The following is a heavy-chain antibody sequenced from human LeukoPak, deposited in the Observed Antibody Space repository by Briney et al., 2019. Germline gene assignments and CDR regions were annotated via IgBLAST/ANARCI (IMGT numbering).Heavy chain of an antibody. V-gene: IGHV3-48*03. J-gene: IGHJ6*03. CDR1: GFTFTGYA. CDR3: ARDPGYYHYMDV. CDR2: ISSSGSTI. Sequence: GGSLRLSCAASGFTFTGYAMHWVRQAPGKGLEWVSYISSSGSTIYYADSVKGRFTISRDDAKNSLYLQMNSLRAEDTAVYYCARDPGYYHYMDVWGKGTTVTVSS.